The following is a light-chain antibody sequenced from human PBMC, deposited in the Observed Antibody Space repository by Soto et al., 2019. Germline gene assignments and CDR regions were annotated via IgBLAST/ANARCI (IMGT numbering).Light chain of an antibody. CDR3: MQGTHWPPT. CDR2: KVS. J-gene: IGKJ1*01. CDR1: QSLVFSDGNIY. V-gene: IGKV2-30*01. Sequence: DVVLTQSPLSLPVTLGQPASISCRSSQSLVFSDGNIYLNWFYQRPGQSPRRLIYKVSNRDSGVPDRFSGSGSGTDFTLKISRVEAGDVGVYYCMQGTHWPPTFGQGTKVEIK.